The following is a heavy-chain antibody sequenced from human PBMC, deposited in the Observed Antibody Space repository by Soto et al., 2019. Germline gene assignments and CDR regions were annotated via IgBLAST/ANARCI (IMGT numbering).Heavy chain of an antibody. CDR2: IYPGDSDT. D-gene: IGHD6-19*01. J-gene: IGHJ4*02. V-gene: IGHV5-51*01. CDR1: GYTFSNNW. Sequence: GESLKISCKASGYTFSNNWIGWVRQMPGKGLEWTAMIYPGDSDTRHSPPFQGQVTMSVDKSIGTAYLHWSSLKASDTAIYYCIKLPPGYTSAEGFEYWGQGTQVTVSS. CDR3: IKLPPGYTSAEGFEY.